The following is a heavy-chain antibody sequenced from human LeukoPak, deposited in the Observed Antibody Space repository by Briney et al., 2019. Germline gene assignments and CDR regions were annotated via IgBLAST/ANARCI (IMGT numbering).Heavy chain of an antibody. CDR3: ARDGDYYGSGSFPVGYYGMDV. V-gene: IGHV1-2*02. CDR1: GYTFTGYY. CDR2: INPNSGGT. Sequence: ASVKVSCKASGYTFTGYYMHWVRQAPGQGLEWMGWINPNSGGTNYAQKFQGRVTMTRDTSISTAYMELSRLRSDDTAVYYCARDGDYYGSGSFPVGYYGMDVWGQGTTVTVSS. J-gene: IGHJ6*02. D-gene: IGHD3-10*01.